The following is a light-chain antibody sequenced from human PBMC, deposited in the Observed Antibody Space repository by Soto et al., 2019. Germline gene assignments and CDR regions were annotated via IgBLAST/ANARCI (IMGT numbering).Light chain of an antibody. CDR3: QQYGSSPPWT. Sequence: EMVLTQSPGNLSLSPGERATLSCRASQSVSSSYLAWYQQKPGQAPRLLIYGASSRATGIPDRFSGSGSGTDFTLTISRLEPEDFAVYYCQQYGSSPPWTFGQGTKVDIK. V-gene: IGKV3-20*01. J-gene: IGKJ1*01. CDR1: QSVSSSY. CDR2: GAS.